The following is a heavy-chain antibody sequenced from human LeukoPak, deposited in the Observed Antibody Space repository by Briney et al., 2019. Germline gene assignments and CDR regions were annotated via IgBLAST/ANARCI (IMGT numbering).Heavy chain of an antibody. V-gene: IGHV1-18*01. CDR1: GYTFTSYG. J-gene: IGHJ4*02. D-gene: IGHD3-10*01. CDR3: ARDPGMTRAYYFDY. CDR2: ISAYNGNT. Sequence: ASVKVSCKASGYTFTSYGISWVRQAPGQGLEWMGWISAYNGNTNYAQKLQGRVTMPTDTSTSTAYMELRSLRSDDTAVYYCARDPGMTRAYYFDYWGQGTLVTVSS.